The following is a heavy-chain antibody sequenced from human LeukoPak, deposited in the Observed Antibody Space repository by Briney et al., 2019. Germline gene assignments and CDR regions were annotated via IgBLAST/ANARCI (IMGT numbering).Heavy chain of an antibody. V-gene: IGHV1-18*01. CDR3: AREFGRCSGGSCYYYYYMDV. J-gene: IGHJ6*03. CDR2: ISAYNGKT. Sequence: VASVKVSCKASGYTFTSYGISWVRQAPGQALEWMVWISAYNGKTNYAQKLQGRVTMTTDTSTSTAYMELRSLRSDDTAVYYCAREFGRCSGGSCYYYYYMDVWGKGTTVTVSS. D-gene: IGHD2-15*01. CDR1: GYTFTSYG.